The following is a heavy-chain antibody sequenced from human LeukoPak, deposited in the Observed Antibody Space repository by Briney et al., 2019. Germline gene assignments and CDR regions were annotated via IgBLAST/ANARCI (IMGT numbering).Heavy chain of an antibody. J-gene: IGHJ3*02. CDR1: GFTFSSYA. V-gene: IGHV3-30-3*01. CDR2: ISYDGSNK. D-gene: IGHD3-3*01. Sequence: GRSLRLSCAASGFTFSSYAMHWVRQAPGKGLEWVAVISYDGSNKYYADSVKGRFTNSRDNSKNTLYLQMNSLRAEDTAVYYCARGSPPDYDFWSGTRGDAFDIWGQGTMVTVSS. CDR3: ARGSPPDYDFWSGTRGDAFDI.